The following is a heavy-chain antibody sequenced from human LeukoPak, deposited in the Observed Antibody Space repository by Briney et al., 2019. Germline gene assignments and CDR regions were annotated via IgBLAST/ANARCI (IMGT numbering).Heavy chain of an antibody. Sequence: GESLKISCKGSGYSFTSYWIGWVRQLPGKGLEWMGIIYPGDSDTRYSPSFQGRVTISADKSIGTPYLQWSSLKASDTAMYYCARGGDFDSSGYYPTFFDYWGQGTLVTVSS. CDR2: IYPGDSDT. V-gene: IGHV5-51*01. D-gene: IGHD3-22*01. CDR3: ARGGDFDSSGYYPTFFDY. CDR1: GYSFTSYW. J-gene: IGHJ4*02.